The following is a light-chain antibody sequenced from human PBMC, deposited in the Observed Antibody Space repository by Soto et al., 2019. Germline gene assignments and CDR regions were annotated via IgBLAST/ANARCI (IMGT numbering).Light chain of an antibody. CDR2: GAS. CDR3: QQYGTSPT. V-gene: IGKV3-20*01. Sequence: EIVLTQSPGTLSLSPGERATLSCRASQSVSNNYLAWYQQKPGQAPRRLIFGASGRATGIPDRFSGSGSGTDFTFTISRLEPEDFAVYYCQQYGTSPTFGQGTKVEIK. J-gene: IGKJ1*01. CDR1: QSVSNNY.